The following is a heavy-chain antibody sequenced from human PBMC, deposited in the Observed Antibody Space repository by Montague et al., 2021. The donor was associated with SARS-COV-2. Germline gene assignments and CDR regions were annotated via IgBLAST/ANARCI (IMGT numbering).Heavy chain of an antibody. V-gene: IGHV4-38-2*02. CDR3: AVNSNYYYYYGMDV. CDR2: IYHSGST. D-gene: IGHD4-11*01. Sequence: SETLSLTCTVSGYSISSGYYWGWIRHPPGKGLEWIGSIYHSGSTYYNPSLNSRVTISVDTSKNQFSLKLSSVTAADTAVYYCAVNSNYYYYYGMDVWGQGTTVTVSS. CDR1: GYSISSGYY. J-gene: IGHJ6*02.